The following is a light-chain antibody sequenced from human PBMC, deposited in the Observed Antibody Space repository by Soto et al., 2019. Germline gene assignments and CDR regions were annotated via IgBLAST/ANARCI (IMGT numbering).Light chain of an antibody. CDR2: AAS. CDR1: QSVSSSY. V-gene: IGKV3-20*01. J-gene: IGKJ1*01. CDR3: QHYSSSPKP. Sequence: EVVLTQSPGTLSLSPWVRATLSCRASQSVSSSYLAWYQQKPGQAPRLLMYAASTRATGSPERVSGSGAGTDGTRTISRLEPEDFAVDDCQHYSSSPKPFGQGTKVDIK.